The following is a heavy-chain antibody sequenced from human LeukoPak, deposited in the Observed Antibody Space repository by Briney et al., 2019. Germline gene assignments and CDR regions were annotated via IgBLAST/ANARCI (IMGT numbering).Heavy chain of an antibody. CDR3: TTDWYYYDSSGYYPIF. CDR2: IKRKTDGGTA. V-gene: IGHV3-15*01. J-gene: IGHJ4*02. CDR1: GFPFSDVW. D-gene: IGHD3-22*01. Sequence: PGGSLRLSCAAYGFPFSDVWMSWVRQAPGKGLEWVGRIKRKTDGGTADYAAPVKGRFTFSRDDSKNTLYLQMNSLKTEDTAVYYCTTDWYYYDSSGYYPIFWGQGTLVTVSS.